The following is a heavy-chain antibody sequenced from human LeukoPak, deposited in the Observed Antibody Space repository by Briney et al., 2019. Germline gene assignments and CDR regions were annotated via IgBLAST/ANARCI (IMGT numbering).Heavy chain of an antibody. J-gene: IGHJ6*02. V-gene: IGHV4-31*03. D-gene: IGHD6-6*01. CDR1: GGSISSGGYY. Sequence: SETLSLTCTVSGGSISSGGYYWSWIRQHPGKGLEWIGYIYYSGSTYYNPSLKSRVTISVDTSKNQFSLKLSSVTAADTAVYYCAGAARPALYYYGMDVWGQGTTVTVSS. CDR3: AGAARPALYYYGMDV. CDR2: IYYSGST.